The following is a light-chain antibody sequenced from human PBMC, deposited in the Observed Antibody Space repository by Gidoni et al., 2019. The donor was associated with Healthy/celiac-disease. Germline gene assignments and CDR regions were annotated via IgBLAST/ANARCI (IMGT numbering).Light chain of an antibody. J-gene: IGKJ4*01. CDR2: DAS. CDR1: QSVSSY. CDR3: QQRSNWPFT. V-gene: IGKV3-11*01. Sequence: EIVLTQSPATLSLSPGERATLSCRASQSVSSYFAWYQQKPGQDTRLLLYDASNRATGIPARFNDSGSGTDFTLTISSLEPEDFAVYYCQQRSNWPFTFGGGTQVEIK.